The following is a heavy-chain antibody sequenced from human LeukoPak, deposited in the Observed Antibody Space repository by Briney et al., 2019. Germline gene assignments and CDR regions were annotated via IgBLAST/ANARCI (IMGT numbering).Heavy chain of an antibody. D-gene: IGHD4-23*01. V-gene: IGHV4-59*01. CDR1: GGSISSYY. CDR3: ARGEVVTTFDY. CDR2: IYYSGST. J-gene: IGHJ4*02. Sequence: PSETLSLTCTVFGGSISSYYWSWIRQPPGKGLEWIGYIYYSGSTNYNPSLKSRVTISVDTSKNQYSLKLSSVTAADTAVYYCARGEVVTTFDYWGQGTLVTVSS.